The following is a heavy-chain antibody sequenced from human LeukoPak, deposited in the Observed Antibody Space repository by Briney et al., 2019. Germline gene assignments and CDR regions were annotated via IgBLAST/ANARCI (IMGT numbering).Heavy chain of an antibody. V-gene: IGHV2-5*02. CDR1: GFSLSTSGVG. Sequence: ESGPTLVKPPQTLTLTCTFSGFSLSTSGVGVGWIRPPPGKALEWLALIYWDDDKRYSPSLKSRLTITKDTSKNQVVLTMTNMDPVDTATYYCAHTKEGVLLWFGENINWFDPWGQGTLVTVSS. D-gene: IGHD3-10*01. CDR3: AHTKEGVLLWFGENINWFDP. J-gene: IGHJ5*02. CDR2: IYWDDDK.